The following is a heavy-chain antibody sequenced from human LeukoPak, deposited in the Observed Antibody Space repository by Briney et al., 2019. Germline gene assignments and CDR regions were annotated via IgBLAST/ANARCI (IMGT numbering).Heavy chain of an antibody. CDR2: MNPNSGNT. D-gene: IGHD3-22*01. V-gene: IGHV1-8*03. J-gene: IGHJ3*02. Sequence: ASVKVSCKASGYTFTSYDINWVRQATGQGLEWMGWMNPNSGNTGYAQKFQGRVTITRNTSISTAYMELSSLRSEDTAVYYCARVWYYYDSSGYSTDAFDIWGQGTMVTVSS. CDR1: GYTFTSYD. CDR3: ARVWYYYDSSGYSTDAFDI.